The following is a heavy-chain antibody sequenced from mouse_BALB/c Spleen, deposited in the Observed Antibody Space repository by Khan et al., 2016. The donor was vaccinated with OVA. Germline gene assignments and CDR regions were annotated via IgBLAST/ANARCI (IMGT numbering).Heavy chain of an antibody. Sequence: EVQLQESGPGLVKPSQSLSLTCTVTGYSITSGYGWNWIRQFPGNKLEWMGYISYSGSTNYNPSLKSRISITRDTSKIPFFLQLNSVTTEDTATYYCARTARIKYWGQGTTLTVSS. D-gene: IGHD1-2*01. CDR2: ISYSGST. CDR3: ARTARIKY. J-gene: IGHJ2*01. CDR1: GYSITSGYG. V-gene: IGHV3-2*02.